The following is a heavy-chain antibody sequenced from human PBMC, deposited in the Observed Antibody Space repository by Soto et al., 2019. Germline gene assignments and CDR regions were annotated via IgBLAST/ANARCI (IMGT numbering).Heavy chain of an antibody. CDR2: VDHRGST. V-gene: IGHV4-34*01. D-gene: IGHD1-7*01. CDR3: ARYEYGNSLYGVDV. J-gene: IGHJ6*02. CDR1: GESFSGYY. Sequence: SETLSLTCVVSGESFSGYYWSWIRQTPGMGLEWIREVDHRGSTTYNPSLKNRASISIDSSKNLFSLELTSVTAADTALYFCARYEYGNSLYGVDVWGQGTRVTVSS.